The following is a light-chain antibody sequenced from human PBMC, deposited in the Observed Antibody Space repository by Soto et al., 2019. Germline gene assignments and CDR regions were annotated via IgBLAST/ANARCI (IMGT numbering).Light chain of an antibody. J-gene: IGLJ3*02. V-gene: IGLV4-60*02. CDR3: ETWDRNTWV. CDR2: LEGSGSY. CDR1: SGHSIYI. Sequence: QPVLTQSSSASASLGSSVKLTCTLSSGHSIYIIAWHQQQPGKAPRYLMKLEGSGSYNKGSGVPDRFSGSSSGADRYLTISNLPFEEEADYYCETWDRNTWVFGGGTKLTVL.